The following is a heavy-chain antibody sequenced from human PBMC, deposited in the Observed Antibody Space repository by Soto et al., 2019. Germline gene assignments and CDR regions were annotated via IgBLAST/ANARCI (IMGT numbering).Heavy chain of an antibody. Sequence: PSETLSLTCAVYGGSFSGYYWSWIRQPPGKGLEWIGEINHSGSTNYNPSLKSRVTISVDTSKNQFSLKLSSVTAADTAVYYCARRSIVVVTAPNWFDPWGQGTLVTVSS. D-gene: IGHD2-21*02. CDR2: INHSGST. V-gene: IGHV4-34*01. CDR3: ARRSIVVVTAPNWFDP. CDR1: GGSFSGYY. J-gene: IGHJ5*02.